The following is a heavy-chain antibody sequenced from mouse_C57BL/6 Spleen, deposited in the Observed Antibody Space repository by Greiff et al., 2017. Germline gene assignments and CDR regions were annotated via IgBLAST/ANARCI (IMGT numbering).Heavy chain of an antibody. CDR1: GFNINDDY. CDR2: IDPGNGDT. Sequence: VQLQQSGAELVRPGASVKLSCTASGFNINDDYMHWVKQRPGQGLEWIGWIDPGNGDTEYASKFKGKATITVDTSSNTAYLQLSSLTSEDTAVYYSTDYVAYWGQGTLVTVSA. D-gene: IGHD1-1*01. J-gene: IGHJ3*01. V-gene: IGHV14-4*01. CDR3: TDYVAY.